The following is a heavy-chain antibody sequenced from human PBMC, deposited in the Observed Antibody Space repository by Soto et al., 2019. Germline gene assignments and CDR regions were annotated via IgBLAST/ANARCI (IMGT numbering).Heavy chain of an antibody. CDR3: ARVYGKYHFDY. Sequence: TLSLTCAVYGGSFSGYYWSLIRQPPGKGLEWSGEINHSGSTKYNPSLKSRVTISVDTYKNQFSLKLSSVTAADTAVYYCARVYGKYHFDYWGQGTLVTVSS. D-gene: IGHD2-2*02. V-gene: IGHV4-34*01. CDR1: GGSFSGYY. J-gene: IGHJ4*02. CDR2: INHSGST.